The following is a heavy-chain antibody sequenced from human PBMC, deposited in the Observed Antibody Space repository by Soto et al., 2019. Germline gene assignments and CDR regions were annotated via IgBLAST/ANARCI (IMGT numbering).Heavy chain of an antibody. CDR2: IYHTGIT. Sequence: SETLSLTCAVSGFSISNNNWLTLVLQPPGKGLEWVGDIYHTGITNYSPSLKSRVTISVDKSKNQFSLKMTSVTAADTAVYYCARFSSSGLYYYFGMDVWGQGTTVTVSS. CDR3: ARFSSSGLYYYFGMDV. D-gene: IGHD6-13*01. V-gene: IGHV4-4*02. CDR1: GFSISNNNW. J-gene: IGHJ6*02.